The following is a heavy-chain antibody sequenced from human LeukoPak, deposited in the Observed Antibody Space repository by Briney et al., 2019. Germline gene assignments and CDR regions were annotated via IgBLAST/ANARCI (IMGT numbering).Heavy chain of an antibody. CDR1: GYTFISYG. Sequence: ASVKVSCKASGYTFISYGINWVRQAPGQGLEWMGWISPCNGNTNYTQKFQGRVTMTTDTSTSTAYMGLRSLRSDDTAVYYCARDTALATTDYWGQGTLVTVS. J-gene: IGHJ4*02. V-gene: IGHV1-18*01. D-gene: IGHD5-24*01. CDR2: ISPCNGNT. CDR3: ARDTALATTDY.